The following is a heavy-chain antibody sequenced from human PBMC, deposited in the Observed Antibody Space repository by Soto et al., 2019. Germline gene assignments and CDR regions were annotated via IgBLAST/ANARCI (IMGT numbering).Heavy chain of an antibody. V-gene: IGHV4-61*01. Sequence: EPLSLTCTVSGGSVSSGSYYWSWIRQPPGKGLEWIGYIYYSGGTNYNPSLKSRVTISVDTSKNQFSLKLSSVTAADTAVYYCARGGGVTATFDYWGQGTLVTVSS. CDR2: IYYSGGT. CDR1: GGSVSSGSYY. D-gene: IGHD5-18*01. CDR3: ARGGGVTATFDY. J-gene: IGHJ4*02.